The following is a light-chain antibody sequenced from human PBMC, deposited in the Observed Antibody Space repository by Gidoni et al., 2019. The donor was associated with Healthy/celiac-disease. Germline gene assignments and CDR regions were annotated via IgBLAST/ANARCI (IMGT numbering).Light chain of an antibody. Sequence: DIQMTQSPSSLSASVADRVTITCQASQDISNYLNWYQQKPGKAPKLLIYDASNLETGVPSRFSGSGSGTDFTFTISSLQPEDIATYYCQQYDNLPPSRFTCGPGTKVDIK. CDR3: QQYDNLPPSRFT. J-gene: IGKJ3*01. CDR1: QDISNY. V-gene: IGKV1-33*01. CDR2: DAS.